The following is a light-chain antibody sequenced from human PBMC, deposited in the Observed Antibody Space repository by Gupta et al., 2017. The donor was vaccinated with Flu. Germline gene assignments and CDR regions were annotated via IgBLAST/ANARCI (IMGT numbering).Light chain of an antibody. CDR2: TIN. Sequence: SRSSIGSNAVYWDQQYPGTAPKPLIHTINQRPSRVPGRFSGSKSGTSATLAISGLRSEHEADYDCAVWDDSLSGWVFGGGTKLTVL. V-gene: IGLV1-47*01. CDR3: AVWDDSLSGWV. CDR1: RSSIGSNA. J-gene: IGLJ2*01.